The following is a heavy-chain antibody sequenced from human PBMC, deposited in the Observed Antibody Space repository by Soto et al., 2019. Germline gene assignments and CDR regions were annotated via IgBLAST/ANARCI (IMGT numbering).Heavy chain of an antibody. V-gene: IGHV3-33*01. CDR2: IWYDGSNK. J-gene: IGHJ6*02. Sequence: GWSLRLSCAASGFTFISYGMHWVRQAPGKGLEWVAVIWYDGSNKYYADSVKGRFTISRDNSKNTLYLQMNSLRAEDTAVYYCARDRGGTRTYCSSTSCYRYYYGMDVWGQGTTVTVSS. CDR1: GFTFISYG. CDR3: ARDRGGTRTYCSSTSCYRYYYGMDV. D-gene: IGHD2-2*01.